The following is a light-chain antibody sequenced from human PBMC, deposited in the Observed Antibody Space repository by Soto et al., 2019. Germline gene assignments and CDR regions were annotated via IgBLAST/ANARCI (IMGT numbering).Light chain of an antibody. J-gene: IGKJ1*01. CDR3: QQYGRSGT. CDR2: GAS. CDR1: QTVSSTY. Sequence: IVLTQAPGTLSLSPVDTATLSCRASQTVSSTYLAWYQHKPGRAPRLLIYGASNRATGIPDRFSGSGSGTDFTLTISRLEPEDFAVYYCQQYGRSGTFGQGPKVDI. V-gene: IGKV3-20*01.